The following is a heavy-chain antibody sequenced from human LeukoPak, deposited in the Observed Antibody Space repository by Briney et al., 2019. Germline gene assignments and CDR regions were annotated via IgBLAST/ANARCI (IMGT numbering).Heavy chain of an antibody. V-gene: IGHV3-21*01. CDR2: ISSIISYI. CDR3: AGGYRSSWYTLDP. Sequence: GGSLRLSCAASGLTFSRCNMSWVRQAPGKGVGWVSSISSIISYIYYADSMKSRFTISRDNAKSTVYLHMDSLRAEDTAVCYFAGGYRSSWYTLDPWGERTLLTVPS. D-gene: IGHD6-13*01. CDR1: GLTFSRCN. J-gene: IGHJ5*02.